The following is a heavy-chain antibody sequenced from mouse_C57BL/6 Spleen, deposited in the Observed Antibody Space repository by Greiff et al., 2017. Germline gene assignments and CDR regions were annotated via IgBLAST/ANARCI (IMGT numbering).Heavy chain of an antibody. CDR1: GYTFTSYD. V-gene: IGHV1-85*01. CDR3: ARGDFITTVVEGDYYAMDY. D-gene: IGHD1-1*01. J-gene: IGHJ4*01. Sequence: QVQLQQSGPELVKPGASVKLSCKASGYTFTSYDINWVKQRPGQGLEWIGWIYPRDGSTKYNEKFKGKATLTVDTSSSTAYMELHSLTSEDSAVYFCARGDFITTVVEGDYYAMDYWGQGTSVTVSS. CDR2: IYPRDGST.